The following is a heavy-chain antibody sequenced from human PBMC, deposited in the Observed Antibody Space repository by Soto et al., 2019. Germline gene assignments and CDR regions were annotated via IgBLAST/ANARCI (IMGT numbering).Heavy chain of an antibody. Sequence: ASVKVSCKSSGYIFTGYDIQWVRQAPGQGLEWMGWINTKTGGTKYAQKFQGRVTMTRDTSINTAYMEVSRLRSDDTAVYYCATDKVAFDMWGQGTMVTVS. D-gene: IGHD3-9*01. V-gene: IGHV1-2*02. CDR3: ATDKVAFDM. CDR1: GYIFTGYD. J-gene: IGHJ3*02. CDR2: INTKTGGT.